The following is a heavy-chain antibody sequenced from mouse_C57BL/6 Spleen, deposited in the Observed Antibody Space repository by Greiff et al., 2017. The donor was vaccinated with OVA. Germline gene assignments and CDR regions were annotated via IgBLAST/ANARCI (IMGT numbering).Heavy chain of an antibody. CDR2: IDPETGGT. CDR3: TRPYGSSYVYFDV. D-gene: IGHD1-1*01. J-gene: IGHJ1*03. CDR1: GYTFTDYE. Sequence: VQLQQSGAELVRPGASVTLSCKASGYTFTDYEMHWVKQTPVHGLEWIGAIDPETGGTAYNQKFKGKAILTADKSSSTAYMELRSLTSEDSAVYYCTRPYGSSYVYFDVWGTGTTVTVSS. V-gene: IGHV1-15*01.